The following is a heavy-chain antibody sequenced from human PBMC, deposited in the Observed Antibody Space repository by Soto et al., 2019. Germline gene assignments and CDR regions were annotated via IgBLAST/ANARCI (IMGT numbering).Heavy chain of an antibody. D-gene: IGHD4-4*01. CDR2: INPSGGNT. V-gene: IGHV1-46*01. CDR1: GYTFSTYY. Sequence: ASVKVSCKASGYTFSTYYMHWVRQAPGQGYEWMGIINPSGGNTTYAQKFQGRVTMTRDTSTTTVYMELSSLKSEDTAVYYCARYDYNGYYFDYWGQGTQVTVS. CDR3: ARYDYNGYYFDY. J-gene: IGHJ4*02.